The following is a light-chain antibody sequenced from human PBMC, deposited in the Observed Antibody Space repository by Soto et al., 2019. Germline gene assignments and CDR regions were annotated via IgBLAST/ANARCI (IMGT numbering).Light chain of an antibody. CDR1: QTLRRTY. CDR2: GAS. CDR3: HKYDNAPQT. V-gene: IGKV3-20*01. Sequence: EIVLMQSPGTLSLSPGERATLSCRASQTLRRTYIAWYQQKPGQAPRVLIYGASKRATGIPDRFSGSGSGTDFSLTIRRLEPEYFAVYYCHKYDNAPQTYGQGTKVDMK. J-gene: IGKJ2*01.